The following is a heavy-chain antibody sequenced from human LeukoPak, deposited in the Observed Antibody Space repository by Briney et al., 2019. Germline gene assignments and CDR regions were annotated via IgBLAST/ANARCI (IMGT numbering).Heavy chain of an antibody. CDR3: TIIPNVILFTHYFEY. J-gene: IGHJ4*02. Sequence: ASVKVSCKASGYTFTTNAMNWVRQAPGQGLEWMGSIIPFLGTTNYAQKFQGRVTITADEPTRTAYMELTYVRSDDTAVYYCTIIPNVILFTHYFEYWGQGTLVTVSS. V-gene: IGHV1-69*11. CDR2: IIPFLGTT. D-gene: IGHD2-21*01. CDR1: GYTFTTNA.